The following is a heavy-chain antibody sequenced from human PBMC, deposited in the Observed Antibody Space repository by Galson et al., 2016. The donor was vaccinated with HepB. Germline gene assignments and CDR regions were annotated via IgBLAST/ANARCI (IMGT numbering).Heavy chain of an antibody. Sequence: SLRLSCAASGFTFSNYDMSWVRQAPGKGLEWVSIIYSGTTTYYADSVKGRFTISRDNSKNTLYFQMNSLRAEDTAVYYCAKVRGPYYGMDVWGQGTTVTVSS. J-gene: IGHJ6*02. CDR1: GFTFSNYD. CDR2: IYSGTTT. CDR3: AKVRGPYYGMDV. V-gene: IGHV3-53*01.